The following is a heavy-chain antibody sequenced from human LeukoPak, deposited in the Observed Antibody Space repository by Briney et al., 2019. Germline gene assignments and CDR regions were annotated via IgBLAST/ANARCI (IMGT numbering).Heavy chain of an antibody. J-gene: IGHJ6*02. V-gene: IGHV3-21*01. CDR2: ISSSSSYI. D-gene: IGHD6-13*01. CDR1: GFTFSSYS. Sequence: GGSLRLPCAASGFTFSSYSMNWVRQAPGKGLEWVSSISSSSSYIYYADSVKGRFTISRDNAKNSLYLQMNSLRAEDTAVYYCARDVRYSSSWPPYYYYYYGMDVWGQGTTVTVSS. CDR3: ARDVRYSSSWPPYYYYYYGMDV.